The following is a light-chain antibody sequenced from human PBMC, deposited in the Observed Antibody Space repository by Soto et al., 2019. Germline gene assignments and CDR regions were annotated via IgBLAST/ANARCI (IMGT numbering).Light chain of an antibody. CDR3: SSYTGGSTPVI. CDR2: EVT. Sequence: QAVVTQPASVSGSPGQSITISCTGTSSDIGAYNYVSWYQQHPGKAPKLMISEVTNRPSGVSNRFSGSKSGNTASLTISGLQADDEADYYCSSYTGGSTPVIFGGGTKLTVL. J-gene: IGLJ2*01. CDR1: SSDIGAYNY. V-gene: IGLV2-14*01.